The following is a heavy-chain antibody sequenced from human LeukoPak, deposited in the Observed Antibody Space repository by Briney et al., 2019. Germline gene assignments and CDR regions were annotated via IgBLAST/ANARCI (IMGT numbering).Heavy chain of an antibody. CDR1: GGSINTYY. CDR2: IYSDGST. V-gene: IGHV4-59*01. D-gene: IGHD3-3*01. J-gene: IGHJ4*02. CDR3: ARGGDFWSGYCFDY. Sequence: SETLSLTCTVSGGSINTYYWSWIRQPPGKGLEWLGYIYSDGSTNYNPSLKSRVTKSVDTSKNQFSLKLSSVTAADTAVYYCARGGDFWSGYCFDYWGQGTLVTVSS.